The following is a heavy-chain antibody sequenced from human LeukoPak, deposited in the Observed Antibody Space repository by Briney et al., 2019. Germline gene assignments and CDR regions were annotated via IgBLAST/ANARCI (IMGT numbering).Heavy chain of an antibody. J-gene: IGHJ4*02. Sequence: SSETLSLTCAVYGGSFSGYYWSWIRQPPGKGLEWIGEINHSGSTNYNPSLKSRVTISVDTSKNQFSLKLSSVTAADTAVYYCARGRYSSGWYEGGDYWGQGTLVTVSS. V-gene: IGHV4-34*01. CDR3: ARGRYSSGWYEGGDY. D-gene: IGHD6-19*01. CDR1: GGSFSGYY. CDR2: INHSGST.